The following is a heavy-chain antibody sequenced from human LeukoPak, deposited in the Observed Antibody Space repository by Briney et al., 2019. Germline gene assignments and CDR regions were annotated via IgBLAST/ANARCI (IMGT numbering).Heavy chain of an antibody. Sequence: SVKVSCKASRGTFSSYAISWVRQAPGQGLEWMGRIIPILGIANYVQKFQGRVTITADKSTSTAYMELSSLRPEDTAIYFCAKVGGRSWFYFDNWGQGTVVTVSS. D-gene: IGHD6-13*01. V-gene: IGHV1-69*04. CDR2: IIPILGIA. J-gene: IGHJ4*02. CDR1: RGTFSSYA. CDR3: AKVGGRSWFYFDN.